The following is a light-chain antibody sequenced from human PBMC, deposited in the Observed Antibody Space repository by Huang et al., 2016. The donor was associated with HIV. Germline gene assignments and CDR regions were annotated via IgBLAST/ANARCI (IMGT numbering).Light chain of an antibody. Sequence: DIQMTQSPASLSASVGDRVTITCRATQGISNYVNWYQQKPGKAPTLLIYGASTCQSGVPSRFSGSGSGTDFTLTISSLQPEDFTTYYCQQSYNTPPTFGQGTKVEI. CDR3: QQSYNTPPT. V-gene: IGKV1-39*01. J-gene: IGKJ1*01. CDR2: GAS. CDR1: QGISNY.